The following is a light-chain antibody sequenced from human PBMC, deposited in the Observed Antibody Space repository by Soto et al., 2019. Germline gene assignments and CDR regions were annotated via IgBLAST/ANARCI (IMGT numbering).Light chain of an antibody. J-gene: IGLJ3*02. Sequence: QSVLTQPPSVSGAPGERVTISCTGRSSNIGSGYPVHWYQQLPGTAPKLLIYNNNYRPSGVPDRFVGSQSVTSASLAITGLQDEDEGDYYCQSYDTGLSGWAFGGGTQLTVL. CDR3: QSYDTGLSGWA. CDR2: NNN. CDR1: SSNIGSGYP. V-gene: IGLV1-40*01.